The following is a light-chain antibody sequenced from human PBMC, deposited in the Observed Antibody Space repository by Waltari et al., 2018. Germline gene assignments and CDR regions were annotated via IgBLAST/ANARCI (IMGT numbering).Light chain of an antibody. V-gene: IGKV1-5*03. Sequence: DIQMTQSPSTLSASAGNRVTITCRASQSISSWLAWYQQKPGRAPKLLIYQASTLERGVPSRFSGSGSATDFTRTISSLQPDDFATYYCQQYNNYSLTFGGGTRVEIK. J-gene: IGKJ4*01. CDR3: QQYNNYSLT. CDR1: QSISSW. CDR2: QAS.